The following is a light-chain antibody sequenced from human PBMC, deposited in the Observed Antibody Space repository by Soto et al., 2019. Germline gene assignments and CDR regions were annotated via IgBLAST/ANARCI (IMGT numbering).Light chain of an antibody. CDR1: RSISSW. CDR2: DAS. J-gene: IGKJ1*01. V-gene: IGKV1-5*01. CDR3: QQSYSTSWT. Sequence: DIQMTQSPSTLSASVGDRVTITCRPSRSISSWLAWYQQKPGKAPKLLIYDASSLESGVPSRFSGSGSGTDFTLTISSLQPEDFATYYCQQSYSTSWTFGQGTKVDIK.